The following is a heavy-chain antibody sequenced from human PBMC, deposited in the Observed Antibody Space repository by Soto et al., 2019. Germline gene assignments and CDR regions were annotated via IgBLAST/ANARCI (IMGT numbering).Heavy chain of an antibody. CDR3: AHAPGIAVTTNWFDP. J-gene: IGHJ5*02. V-gene: IGHV2-5*02. CDR1: GFSLSTSEVG. Sequence: QITLKESGPTLVKPTQTLTLTCTFSGFSLSTSEVGVGWIRQPPGKALQWLALIYWDDDKRYSPSLKSRLTITKDPSKNQVVLTMTNMDPVETATYYCAHAPGIAVTTNWFDPWGQGILVTVSS. CDR2: IYWDDDK. D-gene: IGHD6-19*01.